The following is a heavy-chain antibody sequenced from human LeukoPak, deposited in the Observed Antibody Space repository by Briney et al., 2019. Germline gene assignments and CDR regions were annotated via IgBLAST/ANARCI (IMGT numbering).Heavy chain of an antibody. CDR3: ARDRPDY. Sequence: PGGSLRLSCAASGFTFSNYAMHWVRQAPGKGLEWVAVISYDGIRKDYADSVKGRFTISRDNAKNSLYLQMNSLRAEDTAVYYCARDRPDYWGQGTLVTVSS. CDR2: ISYDGIRK. J-gene: IGHJ4*02. V-gene: IGHV3-30-3*01. CDR1: GFTFSNYA.